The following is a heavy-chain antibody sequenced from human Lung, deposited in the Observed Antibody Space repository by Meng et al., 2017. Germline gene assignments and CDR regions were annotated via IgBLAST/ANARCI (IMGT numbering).Heavy chain of an antibody. D-gene: IGHD4-11*01. CDR1: CGSFGDNY. Sequence: GHLQMGCEGLYNPAEVLAICCVSACGSFGDNYRSWIHQPRGKVLEWIGEINHSGTTNYNQSLESRATISADTSQNNLSLKLSSVTAADSAVYYCARGPTTRAHDFDYWGQGTLVTVSS. J-gene: IGHJ4*02. V-gene: IGHV4-34*01. CDR2: INHSGTT. CDR3: ARGPTTRAHDFDY.